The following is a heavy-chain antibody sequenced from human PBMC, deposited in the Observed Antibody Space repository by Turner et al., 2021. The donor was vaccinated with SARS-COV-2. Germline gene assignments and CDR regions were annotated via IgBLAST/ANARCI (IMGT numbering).Heavy chain of an antibody. V-gene: IGHV4-39*02. CDR1: GGSITGRSYY. Sequence: QLRLQESGPRLVKPSETLSLTCSVSGGSITGRSYYWTWSRQAPGKGLEWIASRHYSGHTYYNTSLESRATISVDTYENHVSLRVGSMTAADTAVYYCVPFVGRTTATTSRYFDFWGRGTLVTVSS. CDR3: VPFVGRTTATTSRYFDF. CDR2: RHYSGHT. D-gene: IGHD4-17*01. J-gene: IGHJ4*02.